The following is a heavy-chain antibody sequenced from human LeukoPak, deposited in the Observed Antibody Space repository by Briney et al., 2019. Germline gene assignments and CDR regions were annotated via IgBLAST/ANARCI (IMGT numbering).Heavy chain of an antibody. CDR2: TNGSGGST. Sequence: QSGVSLRLSCAASGFTFSSYAMSWVRQAPGKGLEWVSATNGSGGSTYYADSVKGRFTISRDNSKNTLYLQMNSLRAEDKAVYYCAKDDSVVVAATGKFDPWGQGTLVTVSS. CDR1: GFTFSSYA. CDR3: AKDDSVVVAATGKFDP. J-gene: IGHJ5*02. D-gene: IGHD2-15*01. V-gene: IGHV3-23*01.